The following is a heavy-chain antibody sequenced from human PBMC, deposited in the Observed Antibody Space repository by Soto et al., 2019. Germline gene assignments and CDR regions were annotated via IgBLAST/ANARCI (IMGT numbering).Heavy chain of an antibody. CDR2: ISYDGSNK. CDR1: GFTFSSYA. J-gene: IGHJ4*02. V-gene: IGHV3-30-3*01. D-gene: IGHD6-13*01. CDR3: ARVVNHSSWYFGGNY. Sequence: VQLVESGGGVVQPGRSLRLSCAASGFTFSSYAMHWVRQAPGKGLEWVAVISYDGSNKYYADSVKGRFTISRDNSKNTLYLQMNSLRAEDTAVYYCARVVNHSSWYFGGNYWGQGTLVTVSS.